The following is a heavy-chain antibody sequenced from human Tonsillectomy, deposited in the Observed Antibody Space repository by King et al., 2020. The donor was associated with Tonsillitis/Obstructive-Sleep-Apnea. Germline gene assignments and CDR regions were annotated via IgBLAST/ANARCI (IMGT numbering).Heavy chain of an antibody. V-gene: IGHV3-49*04. CDR3: TRSSYYGDYEDLDS. Sequence: VQLVESGGGLVQPGRSLRLSCTTSGFTFGDYTMTWVRQAPGKGLEWVGFIRSKAYGGTTEYAASVEGRFTISRDDSKSIAYLQMYSLKTEDTAVYYCTRSSYYGDYEDLDSWGQGTLVTVSS. D-gene: IGHD4-17*01. CDR2: IRSKAYGGTT. CDR1: GFTFGDYT. J-gene: IGHJ4*02.